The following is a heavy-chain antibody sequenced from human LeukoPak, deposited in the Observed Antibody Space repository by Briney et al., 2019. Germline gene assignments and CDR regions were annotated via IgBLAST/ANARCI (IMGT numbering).Heavy chain of an antibody. CDR3: ARGKGILSPFDY. J-gene: IGHJ4*02. Sequence: GGSLRLSCAASGFTFDDYAMPWVRQAPGKGLEWVSGISWNSGSIGYADSVKGRFTISRDNAKNSLYLQMNSLRAEDTALYYCARGKGILSPFDYWGQGTLVTVSS. D-gene: IGHD3-16*01. CDR1: GFTFDDYA. V-gene: IGHV3-9*01. CDR2: ISWNSGSI.